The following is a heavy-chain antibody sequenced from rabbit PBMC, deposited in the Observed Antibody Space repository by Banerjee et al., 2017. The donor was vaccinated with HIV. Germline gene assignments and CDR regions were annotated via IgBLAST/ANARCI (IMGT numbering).Heavy chain of an antibody. V-gene: IGHV1S45*01. D-gene: IGHD6-1*01. CDR2: IDGGSSGST. CDR3: ARDMFSGYGPFNL. CDR1: GFSFSSGYY. Sequence: QEQLEESGGDLVKPGASLTLTCTASGFSFSSGYYMSWVRQAPGKGLEWIACIDGGSSGSTGYASWAKGRFTISKTSSTTVTLQMTSLTAADTATYFCARDMFSGYGPFNLWGPGTLVTVS. J-gene: IGHJ4*01.